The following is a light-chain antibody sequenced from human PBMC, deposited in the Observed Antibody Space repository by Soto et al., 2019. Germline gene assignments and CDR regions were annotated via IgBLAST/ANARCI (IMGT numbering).Light chain of an antibody. J-gene: IGKJ5*01. CDR1: QSVRSY. Sequence: EIVLTQSPATLSLSPGEAATLSCRASQSVRSYLAWFQQKLGQPPRLLIYDASKRATGIPPRFSGSGSGTDFTLTINSLEPVDFADYYCQPRSDWPITFGQGTRLEI. V-gene: IGKV3-11*01. CDR2: DAS. CDR3: QPRSDWPIT.